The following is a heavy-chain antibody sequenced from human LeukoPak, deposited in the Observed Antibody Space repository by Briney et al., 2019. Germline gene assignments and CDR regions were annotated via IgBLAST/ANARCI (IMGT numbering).Heavy chain of an antibody. CDR1: GFTFDDYA. V-gene: IGHV3-9*01. CDR3: FCVGDTYWFDP. D-gene: IGHD3-10*01. J-gene: IGHJ5*02. CDR2: ISWNSGSI. Sequence: GRSLRLSCAASGFTFDDYAMHWVRQAPGKGLEWVSGISWNSGSIGYADSVKGRFTISRDNAKNSLYLQMNSLRAEDTALYYCFCVGDTYWFDPGAREPWSPSPQ.